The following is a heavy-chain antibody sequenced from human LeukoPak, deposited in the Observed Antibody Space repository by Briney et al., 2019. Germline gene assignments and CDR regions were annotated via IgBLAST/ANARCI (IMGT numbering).Heavy chain of an antibody. J-gene: IGHJ4*02. D-gene: IGHD1/OR15-1a*01. CDR3: AKSHSVEQRGYFDY. CDR1: GFTFTTYA. V-gene: IGHV3-23*01. Sequence: GGSLRLSCAASGFTFTTYAMSWVRQAPGKGLEWVSSIANDGGSTYYADSVKGRFTISRDNSRNTVYLQMNSLRAKDMAVYYCAKSHSVEQRGYFDYWGQGTLVPVSS. CDR2: IANDGGST.